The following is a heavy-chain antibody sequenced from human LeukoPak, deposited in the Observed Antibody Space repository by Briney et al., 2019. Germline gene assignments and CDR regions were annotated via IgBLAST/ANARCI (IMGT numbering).Heavy chain of an antibody. Sequence: GESLMISCRGSGYSFTSYWICWVRQMPGKGLEWMGIIYPGDSDTRYSPSFQGQVTISADKSISTAYLQWSSLKASDTAMYYCARPRGGPYEECGGDCYSEVDYWGQGTLVTVSS. CDR3: ARPRGGPYEECGGDCYSEVDY. CDR2: IYPGDSDT. CDR1: GYSFTSYW. D-gene: IGHD2-21*02. J-gene: IGHJ4*02. V-gene: IGHV5-51*01.